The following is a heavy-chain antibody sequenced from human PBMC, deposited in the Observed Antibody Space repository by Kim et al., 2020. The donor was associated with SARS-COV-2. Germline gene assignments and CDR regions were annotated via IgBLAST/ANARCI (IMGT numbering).Heavy chain of an antibody. CDR2: MTSNGDTT. D-gene: IGHD3-3*01. CDR1: GFTFSSHA. V-gene: IGHV3-23*01. J-gene: IGHJ4*02. CDR3: AKSWSGVDW. Sequence: GGSLRLSCAASGFTFSSHAMSWVRQTPGKGLEWVSAMTSNGDTTYYADSVKGRFTIFRDNSKNTLYLQMNSLKAEDTGVYYCAKSWSGVDWWGQGTLVTVSS.